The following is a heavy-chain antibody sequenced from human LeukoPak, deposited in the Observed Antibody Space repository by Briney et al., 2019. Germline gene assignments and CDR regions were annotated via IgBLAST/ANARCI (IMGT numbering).Heavy chain of an antibody. D-gene: IGHD1-26*01. Sequence: ASVKVSCTASGYTFTTYGISWVRRAPGQGLEWMGWISAYNGNTNYAQKFQGRVTMTTDTSTSTAYMELRSLRSDETAVYYCARQCGSLCPFDYWGQGTLVTVSS. CDR2: ISAYNGNT. J-gene: IGHJ4*02. V-gene: IGHV1-18*01. CDR1: GYTFTTYG. CDR3: ARQCGSLCPFDY.